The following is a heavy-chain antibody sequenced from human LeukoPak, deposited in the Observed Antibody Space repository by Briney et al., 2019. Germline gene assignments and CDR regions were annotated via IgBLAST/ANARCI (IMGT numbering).Heavy chain of an antibody. CDR3: AKLSSSGYYDDVFDV. CDR2: VSASGGST. Sequence: PGGSLRLSCAASGFSFRTYAMGWVRQAPGKGLEWVSVVSASGGSTYYADSVKGRFTISRDQSRNTVFLQMNSLRAEDTAIYHCAKLSSSGYYDDVFDVWGQGTMVTVSS. D-gene: IGHD6-19*01. CDR1: GFSFRTYA. V-gene: IGHV3-23*01. J-gene: IGHJ3*01.